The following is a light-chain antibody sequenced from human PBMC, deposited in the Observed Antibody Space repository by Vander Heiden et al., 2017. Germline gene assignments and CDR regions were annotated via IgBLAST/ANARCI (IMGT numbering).Light chain of an antibody. Sequence: EIVLTQSPATLSLSPGERGTLSCRASQSVSRYLAWYQQKPGQAPRLLIYDASKSATGIPARFSGSGSGTDFTLTISSLEPEDFAVYYCQQRSDWLTFGGGTKVEIK. CDR2: DAS. J-gene: IGKJ4*01. V-gene: IGKV3-11*01. CDR3: QQRSDWLT. CDR1: QSVSRY.